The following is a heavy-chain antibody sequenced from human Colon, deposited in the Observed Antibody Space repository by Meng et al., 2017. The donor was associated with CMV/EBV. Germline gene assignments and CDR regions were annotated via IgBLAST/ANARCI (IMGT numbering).Heavy chain of an antibody. D-gene: IGHD2-15*01. CDR3: ATVGRFPGGGHYYYHGMDV. Sequence: GGSLRLSCAASGFSFGSYEMNWVRQAPGKGLEWVSYISSSGSTIHYADSVKGRFTISRDNVKNSLYLHMNSLRAEDTAVYYRATVGRFPGGGHYYYHGMDVWGQGTTVTVSS. V-gene: IGHV3-48*03. CDR2: ISSSGSTI. CDR1: GFSFGSYE. J-gene: IGHJ6*02.